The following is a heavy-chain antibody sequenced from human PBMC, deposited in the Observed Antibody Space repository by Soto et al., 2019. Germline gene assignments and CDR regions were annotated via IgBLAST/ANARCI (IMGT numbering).Heavy chain of an antibody. J-gene: IGHJ6*02. CDR2: IIPIFGTA. D-gene: IGHD6-19*01. CDR1: RVTFSKFI. Sequence: GASVKVSCKASRVTFSKFIVTWVRQAHGLGLEWVGGIIPIFGTANYAQKFQGRVTITADESTSTSYMEVNNLRSEDTAVYYCAKVRYSSPMGYYYGMDVWGQGTTVTVSS. V-gene: IGHV1-69*13. CDR3: AKVRYSSPMGYYYGMDV.